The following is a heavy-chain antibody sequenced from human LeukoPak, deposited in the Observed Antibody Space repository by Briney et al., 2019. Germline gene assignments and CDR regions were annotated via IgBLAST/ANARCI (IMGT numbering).Heavy chain of an antibody. CDR3: ARGGVMNRYCSGGSCPKRSDY. CDR2: INPNSGGT. J-gene: IGHJ4*02. D-gene: IGHD2-15*01. CDR1: GYTFTGYC. Sequence: ASVKVSCKASGYTFTGYCMHWVRQAPGQGLEWMGWINPNSGGTNYAQKFQGRVTMTRDTSISTAYMELSRLRSDDTAVYYCARGGVMNRYCSGGSCPKRSDYWGQGTLVTVSS. V-gene: IGHV1-2*02.